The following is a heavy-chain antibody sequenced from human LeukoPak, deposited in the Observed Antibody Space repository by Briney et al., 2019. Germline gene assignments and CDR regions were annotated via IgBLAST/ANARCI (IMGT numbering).Heavy chain of an antibody. CDR3: ARVRDYGGNSDWYFDL. J-gene: IGHJ2*01. Sequence: ASVKVSCKASGYTFTGYYMHWVRQAPGQGLEWMGWINPNSGGTNYAQKFQGWVTMTRDTSISTAYMELSRLRSDDTAVYYCARVRDYGGNSDWYFDLWGRGTLVTVSS. D-gene: IGHD4-23*01. CDR1: GYTFTGYY. V-gene: IGHV1-2*04. CDR2: INPNSGGT.